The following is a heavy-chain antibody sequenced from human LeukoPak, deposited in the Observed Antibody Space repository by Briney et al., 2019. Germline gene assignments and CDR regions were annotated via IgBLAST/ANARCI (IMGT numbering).Heavy chain of an antibody. CDR2: INHSGST. J-gene: IGHJ3*02. D-gene: IGHD3-22*01. Sequence: SETLSLTCAVYGGSFSGYYWSWIRQPPGKGLEWIGEINHSGSTNYNPSLKSRVTISVDTSKNQFSLKLSSVTAADTAVYYCARAPRYYDSSGYPDAFDIWGQGTMVTVSS. CDR1: GGSFSGYY. V-gene: IGHV4-34*01. CDR3: ARAPRYYDSSGYPDAFDI.